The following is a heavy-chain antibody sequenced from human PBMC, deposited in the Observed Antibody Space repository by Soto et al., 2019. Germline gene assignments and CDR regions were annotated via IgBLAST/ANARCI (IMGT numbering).Heavy chain of an antibody. CDR2: IDWEEEK. CDR3: TRSTNWNYDYYFDY. J-gene: IGHJ4*02. D-gene: IGHD1-7*01. CDR1: GFSLSRKGMS. Sequence: SGPTLVNPKQTLILTCAFSGFSLSRKGMSVSWIRQPPGKALEFLALIDWEEEKFYSPSLRTRLTVSKDTSKRQVVLTLTNVDPVDTATYYCTRSTNWNYDYYFDYWGQGTLVTVSS. V-gene: IGHV2-70*01.